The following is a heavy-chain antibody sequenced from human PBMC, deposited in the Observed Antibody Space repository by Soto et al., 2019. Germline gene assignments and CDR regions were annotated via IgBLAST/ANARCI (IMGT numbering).Heavy chain of an antibody. CDR3: AYGFCRGDGGYQEFFQY. D-gene: IGHD2-15*01. V-gene: IGHV1-69*02. CDR2: IIPILGIA. Sequence: SVKVSCKACGGTFSSYTISWVRQPPGQGLEWMGRIIPILGIANYAQNFQGRVTITADKSTSTANMELSSLRSEDTAVYYCAYGFCRGDGGYQEFFQYWGQGTLVTVSS. J-gene: IGHJ1*01. CDR1: GGTFSSYT.